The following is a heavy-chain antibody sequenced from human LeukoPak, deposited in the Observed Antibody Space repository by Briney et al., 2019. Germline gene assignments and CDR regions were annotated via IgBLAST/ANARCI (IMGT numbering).Heavy chain of an antibody. Sequence: SVKVSCKASGGTFGSYAISWVRQAPGQGLEWMGGIIPIFGTANYAQKFQGRVTITADESTSTAYMELSSLRSEDTAVYYCARATSVTPLYYYGMDVWGQGTTVTVSS. V-gene: IGHV1-69*13. D-gene: IGHD4-11*01. CDR3: ARATSVTPLYYYGMDV. CDR1: GGTFGSYA. CDR2: IIPIFGTA. J-gene: IGHJ6*02.